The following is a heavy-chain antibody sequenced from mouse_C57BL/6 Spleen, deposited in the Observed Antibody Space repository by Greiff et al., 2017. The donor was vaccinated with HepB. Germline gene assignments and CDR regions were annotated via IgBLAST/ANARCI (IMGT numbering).Heavy chain of an antibody. D-gene: IGHD2-5*01. V-gene: IGHV1-50*01. J-gene: IGHJ4*01. CDR1: GYTFTSYW. Sequence: VQLQQPGAELVKPGASVKLSCKASGYTFTSYWMQWVKQRPGQGLEWIGEIDPSDSYTNYNQKFKGKATLTVDTSSSTAYMQLSSLTSEDSAVYYCARSYSNYDYAMDYWGQGTSVTVSS. CDR3: ARSYSNYDYAMDY. CDR2: IDPSDSYT.